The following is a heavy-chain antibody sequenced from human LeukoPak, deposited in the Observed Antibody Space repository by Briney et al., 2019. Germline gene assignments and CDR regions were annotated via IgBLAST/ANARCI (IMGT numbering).Heavy chain of an antibody. CDR1: GFTFSSYA. D-gene: IGHD3-16*01. CDR2: ILDSGYST. Sequence: GGSLRLSCAASGFTFSSYAMSWVRQAPGKGLEWVSGILDSGYSTYYANSVKGRFTISRDNSNNTPYLQMNSLRAEDTAVYYCAKLGGHPLHNYYVGVWGKGTTVAVSS. CDR3: AKLGGHPLHNYYVGV. J-gene: IGHJ6*03. V-gene: IGHV3-23*01.